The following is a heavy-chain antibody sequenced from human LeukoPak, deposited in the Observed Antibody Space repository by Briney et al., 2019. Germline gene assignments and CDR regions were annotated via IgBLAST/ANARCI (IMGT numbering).Heavy chain of an antibody. CDR3: ARPSMITFGGVITHMDV. J-gene: IGHJ6*03. Sequence: PGGSLRLSCAASGFTFSSYSMNWVRQAPGKGLEWVSSISSSSSYIYYADSVKGRFTISRDNAKNSLYLQMNSLRAEDTAVYYCARPSMITFGGVITHMDVWGKGTTVTVSS. CDR2: ISSSSSYI. CDR1: GFTFSSYS. V-gene: IGHV3-21*01. D-gene: IGHD3-16*02.